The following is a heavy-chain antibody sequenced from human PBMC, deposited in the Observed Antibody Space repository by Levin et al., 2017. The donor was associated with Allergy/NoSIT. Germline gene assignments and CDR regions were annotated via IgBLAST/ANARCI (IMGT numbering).Heavy chain of an antibody. CDR1: GGSFSGYY. CDR3: ARLDFRTRYIPRQNNWFDP. J-gene: IGHJ5*02. D-gene: IGHD3-3*01. CDR2: INHSGST. Sequence: ASQTLSLTCAVYGGSFSGYYWSWIRQPPGKGLEWIGEINHSGSTNYNPSLKSRVTISVDTSKNQFSLKLSSVTAADTAVYYCARLDFRTRYIPRQNNWFDPWGQGTLVTVSS. V-gene: IGHV4-34*01.